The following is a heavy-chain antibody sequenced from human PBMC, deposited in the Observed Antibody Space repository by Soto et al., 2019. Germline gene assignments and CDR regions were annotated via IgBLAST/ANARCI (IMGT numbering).Heavy chain of an antibody. CDR2: IYKSATT. D-gene: IGHD2-15*01. J-gene: IGHJ5*01. V-gene: IGHV4-30-4*01. CDR3: ARGRYCLTGRCFPNWFDS. Sequence: SETLSFTCSVSGDSISTVDYFWAWFRQPPGQALEYIGYIYKSATTYYNPSFESRVAISLDTSKSQFSLNVTSLTAADTAVYFCARGRYCLTGRCFPNWFDSWGQGTLVTVSS. CDR1: GDSISTVDYF.